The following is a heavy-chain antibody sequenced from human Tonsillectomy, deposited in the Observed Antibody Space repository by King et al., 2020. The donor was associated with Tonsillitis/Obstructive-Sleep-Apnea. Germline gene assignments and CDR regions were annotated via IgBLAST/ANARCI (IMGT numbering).Heavy chain of an antibody. CDR2: ISSGSRHI. CDR1: GFSFSIYS. V-gene: IGHV3-21*01. D-gene: IGHD3-16*01. J-gene: IGHJ6*03. CDR3: ARAGGGGDFYYNYMDV. Sequence: VQLVESGGGLVKPGGSLRLSCAASGFSFSIYSMNWVRQAPGKGLEWVASISSGSRHIYDADSVKGRLTISRDNAKKSLYLQMNSLRVDDTAVYYCARAGGGGDFYYNYMDVWGKGTTVTVSS.